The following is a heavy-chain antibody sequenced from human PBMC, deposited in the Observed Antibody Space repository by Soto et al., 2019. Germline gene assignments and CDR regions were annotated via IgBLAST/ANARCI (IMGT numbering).Heavy chain of an antibody. CDR3: ARAKGFWSGYSHRLITPAFDY. CDR2: IYYSGST. D-gene: IGHD3-3*01. Sequence: PSETLSLTCTVSGGSISSGGYYWSWIRQHPGKGLEWIGYIYYSGSTYYNPSLKSRVTISVDTSKNQFSLKLSSVTAADTAVYYCARAKGFWSGYSHRLITPAFDYWGQGTLVTVSS. CDR1: GGSISSGGYY. J-gene: IGHJ4*02. V-gene: IGHV4-31*03.